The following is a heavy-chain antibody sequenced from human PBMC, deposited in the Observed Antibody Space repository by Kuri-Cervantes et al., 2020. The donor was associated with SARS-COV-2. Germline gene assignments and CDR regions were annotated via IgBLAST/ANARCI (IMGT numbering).Heavy chain of an antibody. J-gene: IGHJ2*01. CDR1: GYTFTSYA. CDR2: INAGNGNT. Sequence: ASVKVSCKASGYTFTSYAMHWVRQAPGQRLEWMGWINAGNGNTKYSQKFQGRVTITRDTSASTDYMELSSLRSEDTAVYYCARGATGYRSGWPGDWYLDLWGRGTLVTVSS. CDR3: ARGATGYRSGWPGDWYLDL. D-gene: IGHD6-19*01. V-gene: IGHV1-3*01.